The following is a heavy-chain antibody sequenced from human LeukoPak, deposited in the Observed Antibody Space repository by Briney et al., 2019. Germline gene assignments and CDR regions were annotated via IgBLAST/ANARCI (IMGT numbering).Heavy chain of an antibody. CDR1: GFTFSSYA. J-gene: IGHJ4*02. CDR2: ISGSGGST. D-gene: IGHD2-8*01. CDR3: ANSLYGYYFDY. V-gene: IGHV3-23*01. Sequence: GGSLRLSCAASGFTFSSYAMSWVRHAPGKGLEWVSGISGSGGSTYYADSVKGRFTISRDNSKNTLYLQMNSLRAEDTAVYYCANSLYGYYFDYWGQGTLVTVSS.